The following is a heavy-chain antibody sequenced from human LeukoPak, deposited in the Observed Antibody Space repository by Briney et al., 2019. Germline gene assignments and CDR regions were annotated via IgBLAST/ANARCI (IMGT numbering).Heavy chain of an antibody. CDR3: AIDFARIESHYYYYYMDV. D-gene: IGHD5-24*01. J-gene: IGHJ6*03. Sequence: GGSLRLSCAASGFTFSSYSMNWVRQAPGKGLEWVSSISSSSSYIYYADSVKGRFTISRDNAKNSLYLQMNSLRAEDTAVYYCAIDFARIESHYYYYYMDVWGKGTTVTVSS. CDR2: ISSSSSYI. CDR1: GFTFSSYS. V-gene: IGHV3-21*01.